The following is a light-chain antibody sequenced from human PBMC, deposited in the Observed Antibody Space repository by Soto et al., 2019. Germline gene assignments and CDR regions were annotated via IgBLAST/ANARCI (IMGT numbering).Light chain of an antibody. J-gene: IGLJ2*01. CDR1: SSNIGAGYD. CDR2: GNS. CDR3: QSHDSSLSGPYVV. Sequence: QTVVTQPPSVSGAPGQRVTISCTGSSSNIGAGYDVHWYQQLPGTAPKLLIYGNSNRPSGVPDRFSGSKSGTSASLAITGLQAEDEADYYCQSHDSSLSGPYVVFGGGTQLTVL. V-gene: IGLV1-40*01.